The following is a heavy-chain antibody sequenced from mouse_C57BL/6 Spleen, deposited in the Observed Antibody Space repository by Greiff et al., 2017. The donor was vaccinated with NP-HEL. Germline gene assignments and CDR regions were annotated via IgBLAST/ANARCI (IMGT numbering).Heavy chain of an antibody. CDR1: GYTFTSYW. CDR3: ARRDYYGSSYNYFDY. Sequence: QVQLQQPGAELVRPGTSVKLSCKASGYTFTSYWMPWVKQRPGQGLEWIGVIDPSDSYTNYNQKFKGKATLTVDTSSSPAYMQLSSLTSEDSAVSYCARRDYYGSSYNYFDYWGQGTTLTVSS. CDR2: IDPSDSYT. J-gene: IGHJ2*01. D-gene: IGHD1-1*01. V-gene: IGHV1-59*01.